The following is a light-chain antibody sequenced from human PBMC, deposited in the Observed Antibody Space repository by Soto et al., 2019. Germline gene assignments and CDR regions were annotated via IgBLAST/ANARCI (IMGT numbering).Light chain of an antibody. Sequence: DILLTQSPGTLSLSPGDRATLSCRASQSLGSGYLAWYRQKPGQAPRILIYAASSRATGVPDRFSGSGSGTDFSLTISRLEPEDFAVYYCQQDDTSPRTFGQGTKVEIK. J-gene: IGKJ1*01. CDR1: QSLGSGY. CDR3: QQDDTSPRT. V-gene: IGKV3-20*01. CDR2: AAS.